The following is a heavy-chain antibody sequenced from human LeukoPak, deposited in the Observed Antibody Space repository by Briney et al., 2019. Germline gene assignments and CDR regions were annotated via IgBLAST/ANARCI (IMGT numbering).Heavy chain of an antibody. CDR1: GFTFSSYG. Sequence: AGGSLRPSCAASGFTFSSYGMHWVRQAPGKGLEWVAVISYDGSNKYYADSVKGRFTISRDNSKNTLYLQMNSLRAEDTAVYYCAKDLDSSGYADYFDYWGQGTLVTVSS. D-gene: IGHD3-22*01. J-gene: IGHJ4*02. CDR3: AKDLDSSGYADYFDY. V-gene: IGHV3-30*18. CDR2: ISYDGSNK.